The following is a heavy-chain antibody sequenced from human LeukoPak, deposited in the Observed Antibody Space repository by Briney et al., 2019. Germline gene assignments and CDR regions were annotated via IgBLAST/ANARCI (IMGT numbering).Heavy chain of an antibody. CDR1: GFTFSSYS. Sequence: PGGSLRLSCAASGFTFSSYSMNWVRQAPGKGLEWVSVIYSGGSTYYADSVKGRFTISRDNSKNTLYLQMNSLRAEDTAMYYCASSFDGSGSYPLDYWGQGTLVTVSS. V-gene: IGHV3-53*01. J-gene: IGHJ4*02. CDR3: ASSFDGSGSYPLDY. D-gene: IGHD3-10*01. CDR2: IYSGGST.